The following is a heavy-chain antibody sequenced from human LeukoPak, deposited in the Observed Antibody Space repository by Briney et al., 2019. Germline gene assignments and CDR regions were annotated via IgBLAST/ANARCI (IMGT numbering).Heavy chain of an antibody. Sequence: GASVKVSCKASGYTFTIYGITWVRQAPGQGLEWMGWISTYNGNTNYAQKLQGRVTMTTDTSTSTAYMELSSLRSEDTAVYYCARGIAAAGGADYWGQGTLVTVSS. V-gene: IGHV1-18*01. D-gene: IGHD6-13*01. J-gene: IGHJ4*02. CDR2: ISTYNGNT. CDR1: GYTFTIYG. CDR3: ARGIAAAGGADY.